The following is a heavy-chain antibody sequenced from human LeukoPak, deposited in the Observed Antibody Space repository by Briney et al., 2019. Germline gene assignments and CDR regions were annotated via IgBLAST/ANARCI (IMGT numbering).Heavy chain of an antibody. V-gene: IGHV4-34*01. Sequence: SETLSLTCAVYGGSFSGYYWSWIRQPPGKGLEWIGEINHSGSTNYNPSLKSRVTISVDTSKNQFSLKLSSVTAADTAVYYCARGSRKGYCSSTSCYGGNWFDPWGQGTLVTVSS. CDR1: GGSFSGYY. D-gene: IGHD2-2*01. J-gene: IGHJ5*02. CDR3: ARGSRKGYCSSTSCYGGNWFDP. CDR2: INHSGST.